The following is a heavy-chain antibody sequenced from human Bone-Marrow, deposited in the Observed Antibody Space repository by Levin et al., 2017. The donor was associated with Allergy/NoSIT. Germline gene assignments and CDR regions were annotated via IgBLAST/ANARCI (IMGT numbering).Heavy chain of an antibody. Sequence: ASVKVSCKASGYTFTSYDINWVRQATGQGLEWMGWMNPNSGNTGYAQKFQGRVTMTRNTSISTAYMELSSLRSEDTAVYYCARGLHCSGGSCYTYWGQGTLVTVSS. J-gene: IGHJ4*02. CDR2: MNPNSGNT. V-gene: IGHV1-8*01. CDR3: ARGLHCSGGSCYTY. D-gene: IGHD2-15*01. CDR1: GYTFTSYD.